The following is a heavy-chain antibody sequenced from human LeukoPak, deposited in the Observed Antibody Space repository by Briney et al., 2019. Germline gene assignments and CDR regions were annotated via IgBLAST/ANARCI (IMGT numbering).Heavy chain of an antibody. CDR3: ARAASVVRGGYFDY. D-gene: IGHD3-22*01. V-gene: IGHV3-33*01. CDR2: ILSDGSKE. J-gene: IGHJ4*02. CDR1: GFTFSSYG. Sequence: PGGSLRLSCAASGFTFSSYGMHWVRQAPGKGLEWVAVILSDGSKEFYTDSVKGRFTISRDNAKNSLYLQMNSLRAEDTAVYYCARAASVVRGGYFDYWGQGTLVTVSS.